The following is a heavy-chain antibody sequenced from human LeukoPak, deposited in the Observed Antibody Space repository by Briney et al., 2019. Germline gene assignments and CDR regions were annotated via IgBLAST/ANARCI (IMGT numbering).Heavy chain of an antibody. CDR1: GYTFTDYY. CDR3: ARVLYSNTWYYFDY. Sequence: ASVKVSCKASGYTFTDYYMYWVRQAPGQGLEWMGWINPKTGGTDYAQKFQGRVTMTRDTSISTAYMELSRLRSDDTGMYYCARVLYSNTWYYFDYWGQGTLVTVSS. CDR2: INPKTGGT. D-gene: IGHD6-13*01. V-gene: IGHV1-2*02. J-gene: IGHJ4*02.